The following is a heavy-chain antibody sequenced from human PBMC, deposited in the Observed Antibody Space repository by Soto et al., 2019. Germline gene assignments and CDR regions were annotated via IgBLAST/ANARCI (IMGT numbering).Heavy chain of an antibody. CDR2: ISGSGST. CDR1: GGSVSSGYNY. Sequence: SETLSLTCTVSGGSVSSGYNYWSWIRQSPGKGLEWIGYISGSGSTGYNPSLKNRLTMSVDRSKNQFTLRLTSVTAADTAVYFCATESGSTYGYFDYWGQGPQVTVSS. CDR3: ATESGSTYGYFDY. D-gene: IGHD5-18*01. J-gene: IGHJ4*02. V-gene: IGHV4-30-4*01.